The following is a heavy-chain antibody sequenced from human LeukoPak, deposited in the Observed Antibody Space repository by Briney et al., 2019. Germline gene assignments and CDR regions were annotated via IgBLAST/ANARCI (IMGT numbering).Heavy chain of an antibody. CDR3: ARGSDYDILTGYYRALDY. J-gene: IGHJ4*02. CDR1: GGTFSSYA. D-gene: IGHD3-9*01. Sequence: SVKVSCKASGGTFSSYAISWVRQAPGQGLEWMGGIIPIFGTANYAQKFQDRVTITADKSTSTVYMELSSLRSEDTAVYYCARGSDYDILTGYYRALDYWGQGTLVTVSS. CDR2: IIPIFGTA. V-gene: IGHV1-69*06.